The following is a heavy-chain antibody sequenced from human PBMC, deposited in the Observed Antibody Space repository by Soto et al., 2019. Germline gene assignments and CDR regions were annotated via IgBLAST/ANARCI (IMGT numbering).Heavy chain of an antibody. J-gene: IGHJ6*03. Sequence: PSETLSLTCTVSGGSISSYYWSWIRQPPGKGLEWIVYIYYSGSTNYNPSLKSRVTISVDTSKNQFSLKLSSVTAADTAVYYCARRFAGAVAGYYYYYMDVWGKGTTVTVSS. CDR1: GGSISSYY. CDR3: ARRFAGAVAGYYYYYMDV. V-gene: IGHV4-59*08. D-gene: IGHD6-19*01. CDR2: IYYSGST.